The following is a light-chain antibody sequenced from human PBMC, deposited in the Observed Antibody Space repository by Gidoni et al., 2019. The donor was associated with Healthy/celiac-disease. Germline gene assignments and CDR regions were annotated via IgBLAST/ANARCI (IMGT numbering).Light chain of an antibody. V-gene: IGKV1-5*03. Sequence: IQMTQSPSTLSASVGDRVTITCRASQSISSWLAWYQQKPGKAPKLLIYKASSLESGVPSRVSGRGSGTEFTLTISSLQPDDFATYYCQQYNSYSRTFGQGTKVEIK. CDR3: QQYNSYSRT. J-gene: IGKJ1*01. CDR2: KAS. CDR1: QSISSW.